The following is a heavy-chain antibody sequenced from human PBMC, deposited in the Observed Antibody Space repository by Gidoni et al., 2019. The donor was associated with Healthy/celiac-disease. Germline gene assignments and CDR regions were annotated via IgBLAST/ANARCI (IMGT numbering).Heavy chain of an antibody. J-gene: IGHJ4*02. CDR2: IYSGGST. V-gene: IGHV3-53*01. CDR3: ARVSSSGWYLY. Sequence: EVQLVESGGGLIQPGGSLRLSCAASGFTVSSNYRSWVRQAPGKVLEWVSVIYSGGSTYYADSGKGRFTISRDNSKNTLYLQMNSLRAEDTAVYYCARVSSSGWYLYWGQGTLVTVSS. CDR1: GFTVSSNY. D-gene: IGHD6-19*01.